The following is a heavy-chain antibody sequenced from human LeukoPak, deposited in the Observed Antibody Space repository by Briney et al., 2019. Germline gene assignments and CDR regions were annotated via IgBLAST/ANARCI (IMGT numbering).Heavy chain of an antibody. D-gene: IGHD6-19*01. CDR1: GYSFTTYW. J-gene: IGHJ6*02. CDR3: ARHGDGSGWNTGPASYYYGMDV. Sequence: GESLKISCKGSGYSFTTYWIGWVRQMPGKGLEWMGIIYPGDSDTRYSPSFQGQVTISADKSISTAYLQWSSLKASDTAMYYCARHGDGSGWNTGPASYYYGMDVWGQGTTVTVSS. V-gene: IGHV5-51*01. CDR2: IYPGDSDT.